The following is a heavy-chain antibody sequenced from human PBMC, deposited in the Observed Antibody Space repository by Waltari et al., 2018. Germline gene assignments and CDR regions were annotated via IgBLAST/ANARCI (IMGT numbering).Heavy chain of an antibody. Sequence: QLQLQESGPGLVKPSETLSLTCTVSGGSISSSRYYWGWIRQPPGKGLEWIGSIYYSGSTYYNPSLKSRVTISVDTSKNQFSLKLSSVTAADTAVYYCARPPRGKYYFDYWGQGTLVTVSS. CDR3: ARPPRGKYYFDY. CDR1: GGSISSSRYY. J-gene: IGHJ4*02. CDR2: IYYSGST. V-gene: IGHV4-39*01.